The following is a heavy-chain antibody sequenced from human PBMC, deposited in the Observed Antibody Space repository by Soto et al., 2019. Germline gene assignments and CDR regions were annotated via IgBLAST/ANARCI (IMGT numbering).Heavy chain of an antibody. D-gene: IGHD5-18*01. CDR3: ARAGYSYGFDY. V-gene: IGHV3-13*01. CDR1: GFTFSSSD. Sequence: AGGSLRLSRAASGFTFSSSDTHWVGQATGKGLEWVSAIGTAGDTYYPGSVKGRFTVAKESARGSLYVKMISLRAGDMAVYYCARAGYSYGFDYWGQGTLVTVSS. CDR2: IGTAGDT. J-gene: IGHJ4*02.